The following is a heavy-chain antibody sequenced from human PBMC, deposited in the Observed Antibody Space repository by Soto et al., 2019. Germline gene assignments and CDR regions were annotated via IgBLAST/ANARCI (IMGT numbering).Heavy chain of an antibody. Sequence: SETLSLTCTVSGGSMRSTSYYWGWIRQPPGKGLEWIGSIYFGGRTYYNPSLKSRVTISVDTSKKQLSLRLSSLTAADTSVYYCARQPNYDYGDYGPMDYWGQGILVTVSS. CDR1: GGSMRSTSYY. J-gene: IGHJ4*02. D-gene: IGHD4-17*01. V-gene: IGHV4-39*01. CDR3: ARQPNYDYGDYGPMDY. CDR2: IYFGGRT.